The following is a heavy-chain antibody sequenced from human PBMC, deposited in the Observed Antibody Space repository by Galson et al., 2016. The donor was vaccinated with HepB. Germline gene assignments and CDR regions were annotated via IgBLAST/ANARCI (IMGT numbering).Heavy chain of an antibody. Sequence: SVKVSCKASGYTLTDYYIHWVRQAPGQGLEWMGWINPNSGGTNYAQKFQGRVTMTRDTSISTAYMELSGLKSDDTAVYYCGTESYLKGHSIVVAAPSQTWGRGTLVTVSS. CDR1: GYTLTDYY. CDR2: INPNSGGT. J-gene: IGHJ5*02. CDR3: GTESYLKGHSIVVAAPSQT. D-gene: IGHD2-15*01. V-gene: IGHV1-2*02.